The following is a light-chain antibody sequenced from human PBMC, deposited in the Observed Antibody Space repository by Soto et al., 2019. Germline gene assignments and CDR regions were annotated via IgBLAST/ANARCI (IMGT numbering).Light chain of an antibody. J-gene: IGKJ1*01. Sequence: EIVLTQSPATLSLSPGERATLSCRASQSVSSYLAWYRQKPGQAPRLLIYDASNRATGIPARFSGSESGTDFTLTISSLEPEDFAVYYCQQRSSWPWTFGQGTKVDIK. V-gene: IGKV3-11*01. CDR2: DAS. CDR3: QQRSSWPWT. CDR1: QSVSSY.